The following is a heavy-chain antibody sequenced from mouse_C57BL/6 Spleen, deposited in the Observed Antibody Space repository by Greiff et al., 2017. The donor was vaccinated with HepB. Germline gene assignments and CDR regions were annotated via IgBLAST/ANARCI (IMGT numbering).Heavy chain of an antibody. Sequence: EVQLQQSGPELVKPGASVKISCKASGYSFTDYNMNWVKQSNGKSLEWIGVINPNYGTTSYNQKFKGKATLTVDQSSSTAYMQLNSLTSEDSAVYYGARGDDYGDYYAMDYWGQGTSVTVSS. V-gene: IGHV1-39*01. J-gene: IGHJ4*01. CDR3: ARGDDYGDYYAMDY. CDR1: GYSFTDYN. CDR2: INPNYGTT. D-gene: IGHD2-4*01.